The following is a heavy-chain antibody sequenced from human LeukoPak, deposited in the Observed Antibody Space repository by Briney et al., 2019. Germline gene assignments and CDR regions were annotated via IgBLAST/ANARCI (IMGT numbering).Heavy chain of an antibody. V-gene: IGHV3-33*01. Sequence: QPGRSLRLSCAASGFTFSSYGMHWVRQAPGKGLEWVAVIWYDGSNKYYADSVKGRFTISRDNSKNTLYLQMNSLRAEDMAVYYCARGGQLDPFDYWGQGTLVTVSS. CDR2: IWYDGSNK. CDR3: ARGGQLDPFDY. CDR1: GFTFSSYG. D-gene: IGHD6-13*01. J-gene: IGHJ4*02.